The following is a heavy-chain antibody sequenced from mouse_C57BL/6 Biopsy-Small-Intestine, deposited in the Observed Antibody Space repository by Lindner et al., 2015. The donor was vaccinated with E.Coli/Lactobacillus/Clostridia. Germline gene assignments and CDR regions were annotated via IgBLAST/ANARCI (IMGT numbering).Heavy chain of an antibody. CDR3: AKPDSSGYWLAY. CDR1: GFSLTTYG. CDR2: IWAGGST. Sequence: VQLQESGPVLVAPSQSLSITCTVSGFSLTTYGVHWVRQPPGKGLEWLGVIWAGGSTDYTSALMSRLSISKDNSKRLIFLKMNSLQTDDTAMYYCAKPDSSGYWLAYWGQGTLVTVSA. D-gene: IGHD3-2*01. V-gene: IGHV2-9*01. J-gene: IGHJ3*01.